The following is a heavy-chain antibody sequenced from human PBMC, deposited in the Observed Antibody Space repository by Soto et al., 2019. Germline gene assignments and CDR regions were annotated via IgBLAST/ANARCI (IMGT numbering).Heavy chain of an antibody. D-gene: IGHD3-22*01. Sequence: ASVKVSCKVSGYTLTELSMHWVRQAPGKGLEWMGGFDPEDGETIYAQKFQGRVTMTEDTSTDTAYMELSSLRSEDTAVYYCATKRITMIVVAATYYFDYWGQGTLVTVSS. CDR1: GYTLTELS. J-gene: IGHJ4*02. CDR3: ATKRITMIVVAATYYFDY. V-gene: IGHV1-24*01. CDR2: FDPEDGET.